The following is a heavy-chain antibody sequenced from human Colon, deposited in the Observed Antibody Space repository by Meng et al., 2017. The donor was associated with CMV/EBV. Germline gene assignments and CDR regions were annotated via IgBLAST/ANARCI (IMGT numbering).Heavy chain of an antibody. Sequence: SVGSISGSIYYWVWTRQSPGKGLEWIGSIHYSGNTYYTSSLKSRVTISVDTSNNQFSLKLSSVTAADTAVYYCARLVPTGGHNPFDYWGQGTLVTVSS. V-gene: IGHV4-39*01. J-gene: IGHJ4*02. CDR2: IHYSGNT. D-gene: IGHD2-8*02. CDR3: ARLVPTGGHNPFDY. CDR1: VGSISGSIYY.